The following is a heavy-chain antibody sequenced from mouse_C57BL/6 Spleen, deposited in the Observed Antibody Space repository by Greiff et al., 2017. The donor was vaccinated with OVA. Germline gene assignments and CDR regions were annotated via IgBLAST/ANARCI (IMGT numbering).Heavy chain of an antibody. CDR1: GFNIKDDY. CDR3: TNSIRRFAY. D-gene: IGHD2-3*01. Sequence: EVKLMESGAELVRPGASVKLSCTASGFNIKDDYMHWVKQRPEQGLEWIGWIDPENGDTEYASKFQGKATITADTSSNTAYLQLSSLTSEDTAVYYCTNSIRRFAYWGQGTLVTVSA. CDR2: IDPENGDT. V-gene: IGHV14-4*01. J-gene: IGHJ3*01.